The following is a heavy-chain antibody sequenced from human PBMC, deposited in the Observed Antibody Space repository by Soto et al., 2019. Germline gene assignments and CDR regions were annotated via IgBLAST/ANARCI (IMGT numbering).Heavy chain of an antibody. Sequence: GGSLRLSCSVFGFTFTSYAMHWVRQAPGKGLEYIASISSEGATTYYADSVKGRFIISRDNSKNTLYLQMSSLRAEDTAVYYCVKDRYVDYWGQGILVTVSS. V-gene: IGHV3-64D*06. CDR2: ISSEGATT. CDR1: GFTFTSYA. J-gene: IGHJ4*02. CDR3: VKDRYVDY.